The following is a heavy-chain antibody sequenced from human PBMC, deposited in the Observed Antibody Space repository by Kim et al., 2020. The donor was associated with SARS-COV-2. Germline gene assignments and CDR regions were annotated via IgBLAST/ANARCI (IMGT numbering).Heavy chain of an antibody. CDR1: GGSISSYY. CDR2: IYYSGST. V-gene: IGHV4-59*12. J-gene: IGHJ6*02. Sequence: SETLSLTCTVSGGSISSYYWSWIRQPPGKGLEWIGYIYYSGSTNYNPSLKSRVTISVDTSKNQFSLKLSSVTAADTAVYYCARGQRIRIFGVVREMDVWGPGTTVTVSS. D-gene: IGHD3-3*01. CDR3: ARGQRIRIFGVVREMDV.